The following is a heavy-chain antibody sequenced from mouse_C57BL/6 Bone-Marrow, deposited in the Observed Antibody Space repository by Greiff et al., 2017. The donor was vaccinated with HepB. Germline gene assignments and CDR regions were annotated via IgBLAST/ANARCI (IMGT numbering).Heavy chain of an antibody. CDR2: INPNNGGT. V-gene: IGHV1-18*01. J-gene: IGHJ2*01. Sequence: EVKLMESGPELVKPGASVKIPCKASGYTFTDYNMDWVKQSHGKSLEWIGDINPNNGGTIYNQKFKGKATLTVDKSSSTAYMELRSLTSEDTAVYYCARSYYDYDYWGQGTTLTVSS. CDR3: ARSYYDYDY. D-gene: IGHD2-4*01. CDR1: GYTFTDYN.